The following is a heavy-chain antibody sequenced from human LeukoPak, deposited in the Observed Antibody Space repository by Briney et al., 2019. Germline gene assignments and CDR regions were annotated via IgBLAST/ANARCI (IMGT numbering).Heavy chain of an antibody. D-gene: IGHD5-12*01. CDR1: GGSVSSYY. Sequence: SETLSLTCTVSGGSVSSYYWSWIRQPPGKGLEWIGYIYYSGSTNYNPSLKSRVTISVDTSKNQFSLKLSSVTAAGTAVYYCARYSGYDLAIDYWGQGTLVTVSS. CDR2: IYYSGST. J-gene: IGHJ4*02. CDR3: ARYSGYDLAIDY. V-gene: IGHV4-59*02.